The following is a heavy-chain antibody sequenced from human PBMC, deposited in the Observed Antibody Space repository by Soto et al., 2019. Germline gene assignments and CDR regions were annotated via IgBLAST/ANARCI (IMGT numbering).Heavy chain of an antibody. CDR1: SGSIRAYY. CDR3: AREVLYGGNSNGFDL. V-gene: IGHV4-59*01. CDR2: IFYIGSN. J-gene: IGHJ3*01. D-gene: IGHD4-17*01. Sequence: SETLSLTCTVSSGSIRAYYWSWIRQFPGKGLEWIGYIFYIGSNNYNPSLKSRVIISTGTSKNQFSLKLTSVTAADTAVYYCAREVLYGGNSNGFDLWGQGTMVT.